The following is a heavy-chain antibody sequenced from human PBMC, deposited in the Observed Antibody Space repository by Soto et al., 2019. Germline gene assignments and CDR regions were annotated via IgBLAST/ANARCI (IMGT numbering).Heavy chain of an antibody. Sequence: PGGSLRLSCAASGFTFSSYSMNWVRQAPGKGLEWVSSISSSSSYIYYADSVKGRFTISRDNAKNSLYLQMNSLRAEDTAVYYCAGAAGTLGYFQHWGQGTLVTVSS. J-gene: IGHJ1*01. V-gene: IGHV3-21*01. CDR3: AGAAGTLGYFQH. CDR2: ISSSSSYI. CDR1: GFTFSSYS. D-gene: IGHD6-13*01.